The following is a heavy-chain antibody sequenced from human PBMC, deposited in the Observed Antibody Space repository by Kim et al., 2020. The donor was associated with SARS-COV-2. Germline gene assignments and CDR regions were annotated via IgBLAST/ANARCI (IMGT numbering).Heavy chain of an antibody. CDR3: AKDASLPAGNNWFDP. Sequence: DSVKGRFTISRDNSKNTLYLQMNSLRAEDTAVYYCAKDASLPAGNNWFDPWGQGTLVTVSS. V-gene: IGHV3-23*01. D-gene: IGHD1-1*01. J-gene: IGHJ5*02.